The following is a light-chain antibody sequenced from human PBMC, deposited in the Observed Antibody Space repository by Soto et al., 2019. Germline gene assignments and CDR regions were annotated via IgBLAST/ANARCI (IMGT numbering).Light chain of an antibody. CDR3: QQYGSPPT. CDR1: QSVSSSY. Sequence: EIVLTQSPGTLSLSPGERASLSCRASQSVSSSYLAWYQQKPGQAPRLLIYGASSRATGIPDRCSGSGSGTDFPLTISRLEPDDLAVYYCQQYGSPPTFGPGTKVDIK. CDR2: GAS. V-gene: IGKV3-20*01. J-gene: IGKJ3*01.